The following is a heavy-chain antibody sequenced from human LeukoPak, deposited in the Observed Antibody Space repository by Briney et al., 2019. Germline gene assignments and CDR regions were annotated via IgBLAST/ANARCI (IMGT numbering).Heavy chain of an antibody. CDR1: GGSISSGGYY. J-gene: IGHJ4*02. CDR2: IYYSGST. Sequence: SETLSLTCTVSGGSISSGGYYWSWIRQHPGKGLEWIGYIYYSGSTYYNPSLKSRVTISVDTSKNQFSLKLSSVTAADTAVYYCAKALYTLDSSGYYGYWGQGTLVAVSS. V-gene: IGHV4-31*03. D-gene: IGHD3-22*01. CDR3: AKALYTLDSSGYYGY.